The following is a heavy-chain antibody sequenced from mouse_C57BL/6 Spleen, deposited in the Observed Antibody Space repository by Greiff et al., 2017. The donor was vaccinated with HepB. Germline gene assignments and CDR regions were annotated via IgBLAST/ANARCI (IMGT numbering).Heavy chain of an antibody. CDR3: ARFSSGYRFDY. CDR2: IDPSDSYT. D-gene: IGHD3-2*02. J-gene: IGHJ2*01. CDR1: GYTFTSYW. Sequence: VQLQQSGAELVMPGASVKLSCKASGYTFTSYWMHWVKQRPGQGLEWIGGIDPSDSYTNYNQKFKGKSTLTVDKSSSPAYMQLSSLTSEDSEVYCYARFSSGYRFDYWGQGTTLTVSS. V-gene: IGHV1-69*01.